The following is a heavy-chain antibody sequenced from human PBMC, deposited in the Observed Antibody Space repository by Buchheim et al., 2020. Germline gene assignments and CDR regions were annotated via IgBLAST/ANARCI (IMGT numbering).Heavy chain of an antibody. CDR3: AKGDFWFDP. CDR1: GDSISSDNW. D-gene: IGHD3-3*01. V-gene: IGHV4-4*02. Sequence: QVQLQQSGPGLVKPSGTLSLTCTVSGDSISSDNWWSWVRQSPEKGLEWIGDVHHSGRTNSNPSLKSRVTISIDKFQNQFSLRLTSLSAADTAVYYCAKGDFWFDPWGQGTL. J-gene: IGHJ5*02. CDR2: VHHSGRT.